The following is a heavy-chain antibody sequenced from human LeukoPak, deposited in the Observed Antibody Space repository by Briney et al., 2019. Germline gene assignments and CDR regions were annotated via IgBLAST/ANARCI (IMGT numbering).Heavy chain of an antibody. CDR1: GFTFDDYA. CDR3: AGDYYYYGMDV. CDR2: IIWNSGSI. V-gene: IGHV3-9*01. Sequence: GGSLTLSCAASGFTFDDYACYWVRQAPGKGLGWVSGIIWNSGSIGYADSVKGRFTISRDNAKNSLYLQMNSLRAEDTALYYCAGDYYYYGMDVWGQGTTVTVSS. J-gene: IGHJ6*02.